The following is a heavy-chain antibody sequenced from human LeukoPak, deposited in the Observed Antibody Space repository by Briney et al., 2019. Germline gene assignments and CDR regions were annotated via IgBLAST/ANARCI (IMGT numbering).Heavy chain of an antibody. CDR3: ARHTGSGRRNFDY. Sequence: SETLSLTCAVSGVSITDNWWSWVRQPPGKGLEWIGEILHTGPTNFNPSLKSRVTMSMDKSKNQFSLKLSSVTAADTAVYYCARHTGSGRRNFDYWGQGTLVTVSS. CDR2: ILHTGPT. CDR1: GVSITDNW. V-gene: IGHV4-4*02. J-gene: IGHJ4*02. D-gene: IGHD3-10*01.